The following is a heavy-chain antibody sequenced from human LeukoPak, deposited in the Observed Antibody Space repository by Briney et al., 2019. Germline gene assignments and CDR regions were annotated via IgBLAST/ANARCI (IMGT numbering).Heavy chain of an antibody. V-gene: IGHV3-74*01. J-gene: IGHJ4*02. CDR2: INTDGSST. Sequence: GGSLRLSCAASGFTFSSYWMHWVRQAPGKGLVWVSRINTDGSSTSYADSARGRFTISRDNAKNTLYLQMNSLRAEDTAVYYCATLGSRWQLDYWGQGTLVTVSS. CDR3: ATLGSRWQLDY. D-gene: IGHD6-13*01. CDR1: GFTFSSYW.